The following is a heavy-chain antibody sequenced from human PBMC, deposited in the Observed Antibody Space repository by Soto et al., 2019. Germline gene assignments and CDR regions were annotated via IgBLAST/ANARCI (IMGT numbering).Heavy chain of an antibody. CDR3: AWGLDPNIYRMDV. J-gene: IGHJ6*02. V-gene: IGHV5-51*01. D-gene: IGHD1-1*01. Sequence: GGSLEDFCKGSGYNFTSYWVGWVGPMPGKGLEWMGIIYPGDSDTRYSPSFQGQVTISADKSISTAYLQWSSLKASDTAMYYCAWGLDPNIYRMDVWGQGTTVTVYS. CDR2: IYPGDSDT. CDR1: GYNFTSYW.